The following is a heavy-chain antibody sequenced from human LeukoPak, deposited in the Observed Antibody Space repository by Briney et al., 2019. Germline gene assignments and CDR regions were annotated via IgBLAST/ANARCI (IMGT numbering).Heavy chain of an antibody. CDR2: FSGSGGST. CDR3: ARGGSVPAAIGLGMDV. J-gene: IGHJ6*02. Sequence: GGSLRLSCAASGFTFSSYAMSWVRQAPGKGLEWVSGFSGSGGSTYYADSVKGRFTISRDNSKNTLYVQMNSLRAEDTAVYYCARGGSVPAAIGLGMDVWGQGTTVTVSS. CDR1: GFTFSSYA. V-gene: IGHV3-23*01. D-gene: IGHD2-2*01.